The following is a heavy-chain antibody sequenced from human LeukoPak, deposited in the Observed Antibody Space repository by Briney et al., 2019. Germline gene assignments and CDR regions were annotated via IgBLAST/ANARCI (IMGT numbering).Heavy chain of an antibody. Sequence: GGSLRLSCAASGFSLSDYYMTWIRQTPGKGREWVSYISSGASTINYADSVKGRFTISRDNARNSLYLQMNSLRAEDTAVYYCARRGIQQWSFDYWGQGTLVTVSS. D-gene: IGHD5-18*01. CDR1: GFSLSDYY. V-gene: IGHV3-11*04. CDR2: ISSGASTI. CDR3: ARRGIQQWSFDY. J-gene: IGHJ4*02.